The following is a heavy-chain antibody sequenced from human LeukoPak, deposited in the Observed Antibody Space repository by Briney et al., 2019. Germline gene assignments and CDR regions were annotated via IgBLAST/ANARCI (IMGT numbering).Heavy chain of an antibody. J-gene: IGHJ4*02. CDR2: IYHSGST. CDR1: GGSISSGGYY. V-gene: IGHV4-30-2*01. D-gene: IGHD3-9*01. CDR3: ARLRREVLTGPDENYFDY. Sequence: PSQTLSLTCTVSGGSISSGGYYWSWIRQPPGKGLEWIGYIYHSGSTYYNPSLKSRVTISVDTSKNQFSLKLSSVTAADTAVYYCARLRREVLTGPDENYFDYWGQGTLVTVSS.